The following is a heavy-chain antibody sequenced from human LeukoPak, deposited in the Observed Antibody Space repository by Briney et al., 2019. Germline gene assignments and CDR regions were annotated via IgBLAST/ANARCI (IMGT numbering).Heavy chain of an antibody. CDR2: ISGRGDTT. D-gene: IGHD2-15*01. Sequence: GVSLRLSCAASGFTFSSFALTWVRLAPGKGLEWVSAISGRGDTTHYADSVKGRFTISRDNSKNTLYLQMNSLRVEDTAVYYCARVVPAADSWGQGTLVTVSS. V-gene: IGHV3-23*01. CDR3: ARVVPAADS. J-gene: IGHJ4*02. CDR1: GFTFSSFA.